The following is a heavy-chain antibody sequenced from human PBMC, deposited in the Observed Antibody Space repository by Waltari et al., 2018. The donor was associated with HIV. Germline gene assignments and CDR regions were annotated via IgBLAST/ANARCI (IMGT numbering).Heavy chain of an antibody. CDR2: IAVSSAYT. J-gene: IGHJ3*02. D-gene: IGHD4-17*01. V-gene: IGHV3-11*05. Sequence: MTWIRQAPGKRLEGVSYIAVSSAYTNYGDSVKGRFTMSRDDAKKSLFLQMNSLRPEDTAVYYCARVARGLRQGTFDIWGQGTMVTVSS. CDR3: ARVARGLRQGTFDI.